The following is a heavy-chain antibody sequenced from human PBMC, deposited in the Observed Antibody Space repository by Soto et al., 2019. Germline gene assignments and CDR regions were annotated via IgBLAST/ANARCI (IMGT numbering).Heavy chain of an antibody. CDR1: GFTFSSYG. Sequence: QVQLVESGGGVVQPGRSLRLSCAASGFTFSSYGMQWVRQAPGKGLEWVAVISYDGSNKYYADSVKGRFTISRDNSKNTLYLQMNSLRAEETAVYYCAKDGSSCWPRSYYMDVWGKESTVTVSS. CDR2: ISYDGSNK. D-gene: IGHD6-19*01. J-gene: IGHJ6*03. V-gene: IGHV3-30*18. CDR3: AKDGSSCWPRSYYMDV.